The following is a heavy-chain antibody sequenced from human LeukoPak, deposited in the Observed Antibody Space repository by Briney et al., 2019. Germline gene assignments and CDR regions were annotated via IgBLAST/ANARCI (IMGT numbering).Heavy chain of an antibody. J-gene: IGHJ3*02. V-gene: IGHV6-1*01. CDR3: ARDGQLGLGALDI. D-gene: IGHD1-1*01. Sequence: SQALSLTCAISGDSVSSNSAAWNWIRQSPSRGLEWLGRTYYRSKWYNDYTVSLRGRITINPDTSKNQLSLQLNSVTPEDTAVYYCARDGQLGLGALDIWGQGTLVTVSS. CDR2: TYYRSKWYN. CDR1: GDSVSSNSAA.